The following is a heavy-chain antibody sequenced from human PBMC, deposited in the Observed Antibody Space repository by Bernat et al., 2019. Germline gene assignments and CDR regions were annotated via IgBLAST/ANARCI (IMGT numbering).Heavy chain of an antibody. V-gene: IGHV4-59*01. Sequence: QVQLQESGPGLVKPSETLSLTCTVSGDSISNYYCSWIRQPPGKGLEWIGNIYYSGSANYNPSLKRRVTISMDRSTNQFSLKLTSVTAVDTALYYCATAPSAFSMFDPWGQGTLVTVSS. CDR2: IYYSGSA. D-gene: IGHD2-21*02. J-gene: IGHJ5*02. CDR1: GDSISNYY. CDR3: ATAPSAFSMFDP.